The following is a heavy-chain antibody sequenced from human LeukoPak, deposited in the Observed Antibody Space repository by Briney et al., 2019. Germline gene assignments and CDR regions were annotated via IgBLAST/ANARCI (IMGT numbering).Heavy chain of an antibody. CDR1: GYSFTSYW. Sequence: GESLKISCKGSGYSFTSYWIGWVRQMPGKGLEWMGIIYPGDSDTRYSPSFQGQVTISADKSISTAYLQWSSLKASDTAMYYCARQSTSGGWLEQWFDPWGRGTLVTVSS. CDR2: IYPGDSDT. V-gene: IGHV5-51*01. J-gene: IGHJ5*02. CDR3: ARQSTSGGWLEQWFDP. D-gene: IGHD6-19*01.